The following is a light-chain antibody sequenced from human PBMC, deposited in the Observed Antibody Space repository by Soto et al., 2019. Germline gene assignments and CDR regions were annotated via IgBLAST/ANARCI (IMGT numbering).Light chain of an antibody. CDR3: QKYNRPPFT. Sequence: DLQMTQSPSSLSASVGDRVTMTCRASQATATYLAWYQQKPGQAPKLLISDASTLQSGVPSRFSGSGSGTDFTLTISSLQPEDVAIYYCQKYNRPPFTFGPGTRVDLK. V-gene: IGKV1-27*01. CDR2: DAS. CDR1: QATATY. J-gene: IGKJ3*01.